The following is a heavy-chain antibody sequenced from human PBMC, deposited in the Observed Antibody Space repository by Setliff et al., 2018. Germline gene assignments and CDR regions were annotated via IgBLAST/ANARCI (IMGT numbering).Heavy chain of an antibody. CDR3: AKPTTVTTTHYYYYMDV. D-gene: IGHD4-4*01. V-gene: IGHV3-30*12. CDR1: GFTFSAHG. CDR2: IAFDGINI. Sequence: GGSLRLSCEVSGFTFSAHGMHWVRQAPGKGLEWVAVIAFDGINIYYADSVKGRFTISRDNSKNTLYLQMSSLRAEDTAVYYCAKPTTVTTTHYYYYMDVWGKGTTVTVSS. J-gene: IGHJ6*03.